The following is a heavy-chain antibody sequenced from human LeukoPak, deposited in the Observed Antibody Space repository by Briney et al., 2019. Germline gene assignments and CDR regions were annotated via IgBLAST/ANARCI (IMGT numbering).Heavy chain of an antibody. CDR1: GGSFSGYY. J-gene: IGHJ5*02. V-gene: IGHV4-34*01. D-gene: IGHD3-10*01. CDR2: INHRGST. Sequence: SETLSLTCAVYGGSFSGYYWTWIRQPPGKGLEWIGEINHRGSTDYNPSIKSRVTMSVDTSKNQFSLRLSSVTAADTAVYYCAREVHYYGSGTYFFWFDPWGQGTLVTVSS. CDR3: AREVHYYGSGTYFFWFDP.